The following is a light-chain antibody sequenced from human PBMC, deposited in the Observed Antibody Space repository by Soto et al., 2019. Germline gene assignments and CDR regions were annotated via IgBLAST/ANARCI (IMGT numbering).Light chain of an antibody. CDR2: GVS. Sequence: IVLTQSPATLPLSPGARATLSCRARQRVSSYLAWYQQKPGQAPRLLIYGVSTRATGIPARFSGSGSETEFTLTITSLQSEDFAVYYCQHYNNWPAWTFGQGTKVEI. V-gene: IGKV3D-15*01. CDR3: QHYNNWPAWT. CDR1: QRVSSY. J-gene: IGKJ1*01.